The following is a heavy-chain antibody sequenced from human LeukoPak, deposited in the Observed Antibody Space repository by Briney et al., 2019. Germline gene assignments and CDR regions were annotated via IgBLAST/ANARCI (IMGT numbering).Heavy chain of an antibody. CDR1: GFTFSNNW. J-gene: IGHJ4*02. CDR2: IRSDGSRT. Sequence: GGSLRFSCVASGFTFSNNWMHWVRQAQGQGLMWVSGIRSDGSRTTYADSVKGRFTISRDNAKNTLYLQMNSLRAEDTAVYYCARDTASAFDYWGQGTLVTVSS. V-gene: IGHV3-74*01. CDR3: ARDTASAFDY. D-gene: IGHD2-21*02.